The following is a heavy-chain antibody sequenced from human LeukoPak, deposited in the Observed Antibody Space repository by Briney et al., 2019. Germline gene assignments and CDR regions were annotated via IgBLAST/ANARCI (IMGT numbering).Heavy chain of an antibody. J-gene: IGHJ4*02. V-gene: IGHV4-59*01. Sequence: SETLSLTCTVSGGSISTYYWSWIRQPPGKGLEWIGYIYYSGSTNYNPSLKSRVTISVDTSKNQFSLKLSSVTAADTAVYYCARDSGSYLDYWGQGTLVTVSS. CDR3: ARDSGSYLDY. CDR1: GGSISTYY. D-gene: IGHD1-26*01. CDR2: IYYSGST.